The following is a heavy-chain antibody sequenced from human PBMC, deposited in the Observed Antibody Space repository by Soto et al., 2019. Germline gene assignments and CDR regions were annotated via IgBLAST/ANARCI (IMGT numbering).Heavy chain of an antibody. CDR2: ISYDGSNK. V-gene: IGHV3-30*18. J-gene: IGHJ6*02. Sequence: GGSLRLSCAASGFTFSSYGMHWVRQAPGKGLEWVAVISYDGSNKYYADSVKGRFTISRDNSKNTLYLQMNSLRAEDTAVYYCANTLTSLTTVVTPYYYGMDVWGQGTTVTVSS. D-gene: IGHD4-17*01. CDR3: ANTLTSLTTVVTPYYYGMDV. CDR1: GFTFSSYG.